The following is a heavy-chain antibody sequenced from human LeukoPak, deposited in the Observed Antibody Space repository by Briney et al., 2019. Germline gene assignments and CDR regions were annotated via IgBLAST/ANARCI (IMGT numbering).Heavy chain of an antibody. CDR3: ARDPYSSGWYDY. V-gene: IGHV1-2*04. Sequence: ASVKVSCKASGYTFTSYYMHWVRQAPGQGLEWMGWINPNSGGTNYAQKFQGWVTMTRDTSISTAYMELSRLRSDDTAVYYCARDPYSSGWYDYWGQGTLVTVSS. CDR1: GYTFTSYY. J-gene: IGHJ4*02. CDR2: INPNSGGT. D-gene: IGHD6-19*01.